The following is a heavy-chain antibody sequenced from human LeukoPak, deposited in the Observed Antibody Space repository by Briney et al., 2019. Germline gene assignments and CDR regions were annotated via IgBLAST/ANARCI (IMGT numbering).Heavy chain of an antibody. D-gene: IGHD6-13*01. Sequence: ASVKVSCKASGYTFTSYAMNWVRQAPGQGLEWVGWINTNTGNPTYAQGFTGRFVFSLDTSVSTAYLQISSLKAEDTAVYYCARDKRGSSWSGGFRYYYYGMDVWGQGTTVTVSS. V-gene: IGHV7-4-1*02. CDR2: INTNTGNP. J-gene: IGHJ6*02. CDR1: GYTFTSYA. CDR3: ARDKRGSSWSGGFRYYYYGMDV.